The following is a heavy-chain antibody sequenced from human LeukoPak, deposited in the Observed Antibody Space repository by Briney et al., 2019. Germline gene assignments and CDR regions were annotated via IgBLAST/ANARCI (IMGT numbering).Heavy chain of an antibody. D-gene: IGHD4-17*01. CDR2: IYSGGST. J-gene: IGHJ3*02. Sequence: GGSLRLSCAASGFTVSSNYMSWVRQAPGKGLEWVSVIYSGGSTYYADSVKGRFTISRHNSKNTLYLQMNSLRAEDTAVYYCARGGGGYYGDYGDAFDIWGQGTMVTVSS. CDR3: ARGGGGYYGDYGDAFDI. V-gene: IGHV3-53*04. CDR1: GFTVSSNY.